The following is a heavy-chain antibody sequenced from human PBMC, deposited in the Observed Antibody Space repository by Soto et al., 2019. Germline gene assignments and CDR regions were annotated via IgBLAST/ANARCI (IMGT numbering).Heavy chain of an antibody. CDR2: IKQGGSEK. CDR1: GFTFSSYW. V-gene: IGHV3-7*01. Sequence: GGSLRLSCAASGFTFSSYWMSWVRQAPGKGLEWVANIKQGGSEKYYVDSVKGRFTISRDNAKNSLYLQMNSLRAEDTAVYYCARDVVASSGLRAHAFDIWGQGTMVTVSS. CDR3: ARDVVASSGLRAHAFDI. J-gene: IGHJ3*02. D-gene: IGHD6-19*01.